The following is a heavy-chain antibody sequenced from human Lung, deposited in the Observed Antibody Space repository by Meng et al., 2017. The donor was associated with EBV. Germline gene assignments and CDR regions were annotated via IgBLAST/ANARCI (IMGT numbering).Heavy chain of an antibody. Sequence: QGHPQEAGPGLVKLSQTLSLPFTVLGGSIRIGTYYWGWTRQLPGKGLEWIAYIHYSGSTYYSPSLKSRVTISVDTSKNQLSLKLSSMTAADTAVYYCARYVFDSSSLYSNWFDPWGQGTLVTVSS. D-gene: IGHD3-22*01. J-gene: IGHJ5*02. CDR1: GGSIRIGTYY. V-gene: IGHV4-31*03. CDR3: ARYVFDSSSLYSNWFDP. CDR2: IHYSGST.